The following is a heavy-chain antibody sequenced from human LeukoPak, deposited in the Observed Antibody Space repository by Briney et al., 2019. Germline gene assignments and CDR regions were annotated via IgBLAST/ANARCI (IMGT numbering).Heavy chain of an antibody. J-gene: IGHJ4*02. Sequence: GGSLRLSXKTSGFTFGDYGMNWFRQAPGKGLEWVSFIRSKAYGGTTEYAASVKDRFTISRDDSKSIAYLQMNSLKTEDTAVYYCTREGGGYGDYAVDFDYWGQGTLVTVSS. CDR1: GFTFGDYG. D-gene: IGHD4-17*01. V-gene: IGHV3-49*03. CDR3: TREGGGYGDYAVDFDY. CDR2: IRSKAYGGTT.